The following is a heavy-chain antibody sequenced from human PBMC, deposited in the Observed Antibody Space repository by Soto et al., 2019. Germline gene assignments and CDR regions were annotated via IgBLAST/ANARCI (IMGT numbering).Heavy chain of an antibody. D-gene: IGHD6-6*01. J-gene: IGHJ5*02. V-gene: IGHV3-21*01. Sequence: EVQLVESGGGLVKPGGSLRLSCAASGFTFSSYSMNWVRQAPGKGLEWVSSISSSSSYIYYADSVKGRFTISRDNAKNSLYLQMNSLRAEDTAVYYCASARSSIAARPTRHWFDPWGQGTLVTVSS. CDR2: ISSSSSYI. CDR3: ASARSSIAARPTRHWFDP. CDR1: GFTFSSYS.